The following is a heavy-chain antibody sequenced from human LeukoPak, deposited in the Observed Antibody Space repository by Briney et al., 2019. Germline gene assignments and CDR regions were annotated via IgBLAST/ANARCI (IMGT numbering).Heavy chain of an antibody. CDR2: IYYSGST. Sequence: SETLSLTCTVSGGSISSGGYYWSWIRQHPGEGLEWIGYIYYSGSTYYNPSLKSRVTISVDTSKNQFSLKLSSVTAADTAVYYCARVRAGVFDYWGQGTLVTVSS. CDR1: GGSISSGGYY. V-gene: IGHV4-31*03. J-gene: IGHJ4*02. D-gene: IGHD3-10*01. CDR3: ARVRAGVFDY.